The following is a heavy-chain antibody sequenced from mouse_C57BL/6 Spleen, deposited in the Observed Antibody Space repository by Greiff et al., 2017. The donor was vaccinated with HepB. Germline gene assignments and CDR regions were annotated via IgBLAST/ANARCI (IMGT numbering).Heavy chain of an antibody. Sequence: VKLQESGPELVKPGASVKISCKASGYAFSSSWMNWVKQRPGKGLEWIGRIYPGDGDTNYNGKFKGKATLTADESSSTAYMQLSSLTSEDSAVYFCARSLLGGDYWGQGTTLTVSS. CDR2: IYPGDGDT. V-gene: IGHV1-82*01. J-gene: IGHJ2*01. D-gene: IGHD2-12*01. CDR3: ARSLLGGDY. CDR1: GYAFSSSW.